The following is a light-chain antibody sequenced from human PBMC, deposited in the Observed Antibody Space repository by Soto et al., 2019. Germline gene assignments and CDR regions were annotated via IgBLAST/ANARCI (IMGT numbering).Light chain of an antibody. Sequence: QSLLTQPASVSGSPGQSITISCTGTSSYIGGYNHVSLYQQHPGKVPKLMIFEVSNRPSGVSTRFSASKSGNTASLTISGLQAEDEADYYCTSFTSRSTLVFGTGTKVTVL. CDR3: TSFTSRSTLV. V-gene: IGLV2-14*01. CDR2: EVS. J-gene: IGLJ1*01. CDR1: SSYIGGYNH.